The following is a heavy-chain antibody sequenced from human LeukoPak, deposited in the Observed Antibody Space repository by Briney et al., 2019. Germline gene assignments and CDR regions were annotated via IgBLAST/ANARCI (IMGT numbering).Heavy chain of an antibody. CDR1: GYSISSGYY. J-gene: IGHJ5*02. V-gene: IGHV4-38-2*02. Sequence: KPSETLSLTCTVSGYSISSGYYWGWIRQPPGKGLEWIGSIYHSGSTYYNPSLKSRVTISVDTSKNQFSLKLSSVTAADTAVYYCARGAGFMAVAGPYNWFDPWGQGTLSPSPQ. D-gene: IGHD6-19*01. CDR3: ARGAGFMAVAGPYNWFDP. CDR2: IYHSGST.